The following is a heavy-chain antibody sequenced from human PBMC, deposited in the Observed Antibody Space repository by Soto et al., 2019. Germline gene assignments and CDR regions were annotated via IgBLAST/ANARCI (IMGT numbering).Heavy chain of an antibody. Sequence: GASVKVSCKASGYTFTSYAMHWVRQAPGQRLEWMGWINAGNGNTKYPQKFQGRVTITRDTSASTAYMELSSLRSEDTAVYYCARGSGYYYWDDYWGQGTLVTVSS. J-gene: IGHJ4*02. CDR3: ARGSGYYYWDDY. V-gene: IGHV1-3*01. CDR2: INAGNGNT. D-gene: IGHD3-22*01. CDR1: GYTFTSYA.